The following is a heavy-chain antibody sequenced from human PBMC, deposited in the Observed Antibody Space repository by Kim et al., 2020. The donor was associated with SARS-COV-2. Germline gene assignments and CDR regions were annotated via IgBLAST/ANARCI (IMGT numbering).Heavy chain of an antibody. CDR2: DGGTT. CDR3: TTGGPDY. V-gene: IGHV3-15*01. J-gene: IGHJ4*02. Sequence: DGGTTDYAAPVKGRFTISRDDSKNTLYLQMNSLKTEDTAVYYCTTGGPDYWGQGTLVTVSS.